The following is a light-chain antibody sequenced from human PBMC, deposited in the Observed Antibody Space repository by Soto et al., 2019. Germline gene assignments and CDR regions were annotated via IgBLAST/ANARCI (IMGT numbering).Light chain of an antibody. CDR2: EVS. CDR1: SSDVGGYNY. Sequence: QSALTQPASVSGSPGQSITISCTGTSSDVGGYNYVSWYQQHPGKAPKLMIFEVSNRPSGVSYRFSGSKSGNTASLTISGLQAEDEADYYCNSYTSTSTLYVFGTGTKLTVL. CDR3: NSYTSTSTLYV. J-gene: IGLJ1*01. V-gene: IGLV2-14*01.